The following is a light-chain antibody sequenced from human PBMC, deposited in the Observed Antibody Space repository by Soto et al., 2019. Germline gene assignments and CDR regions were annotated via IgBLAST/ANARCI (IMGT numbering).Light chain of an antibody. CDR2: DVS. CDR1: SSDVGGYNY. J-gene: IGLJ1*01. V-gene: IGLV2-11*01. CDR3: CSYAGSSLYV. Sequence: QSALTQPRSVSGSPGPSVTISCTGTSSDVGGYNYVSWYQQHPGKAPKHMIYDVSKRPSGVPDRFSGSKSGNTASLTISGLQAEDEADYYCCSYAGSSLYVFGAGSKLTVL.